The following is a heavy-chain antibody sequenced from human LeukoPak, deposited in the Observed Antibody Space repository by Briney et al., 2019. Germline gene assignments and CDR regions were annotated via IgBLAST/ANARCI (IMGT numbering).Heavy chain of an antibody. CDR2: IYYSGST. CDR1: GGSVNSGSYY. V-gene: IGHV4-61*01. J-gene: IGHJ4*02. D-gene: IGHD1-26*01. Sequence: PSETLSLTCTVSGGSVNSGSYYWNWIRQPPGKGLEWIGYIYYSGSTNCNPSLKSRVTISVDTSKNQFSLKLSSVTAADTAVYYCARAAYSGSYHSDYWGQGTLVTVSS. CDR3: ARAAYSGSYHSDY.